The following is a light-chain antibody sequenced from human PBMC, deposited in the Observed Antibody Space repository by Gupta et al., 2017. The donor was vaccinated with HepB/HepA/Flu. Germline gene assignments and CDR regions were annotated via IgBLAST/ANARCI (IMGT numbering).Light chain of an antibody. V-gene: IGLV2-23*02. J-gene: IGLJ2*01. CDR3: CSYAGSSTL. CDR2: EVS. CDR1: SSDVGSYNL. Sequence: QSALTQPASVSGSPGQSITISCTGTSSDVGSYNLVSWYQQHPGKAPKRMIYEVSKRPSGVSNRFSGSKYGNTASLTISGLQSEDEAEYYCCSYAGSSTLFGGGTKLTVL.